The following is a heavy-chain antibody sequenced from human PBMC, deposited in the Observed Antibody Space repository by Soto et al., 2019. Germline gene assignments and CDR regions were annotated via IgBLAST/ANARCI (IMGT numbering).Heavy chain of an antibody. D-gene: IGHD2-21*01. CDR1: GYTFSRYG. CDR2: ISAYNGNT. CDR3: ARDQGFRVVINSNCFDP. Sequence: ASVKVSCKASGYTFSRYGIMWVRQAPGQGLEWMGWISAYNGNTNSAEKLRGRLTMTTDASTTTAYMELRSLRSDDTAIYYCARDQGFRVVINSNCFDPCGQRTLVTVSS. J-gene: IGHJ5*02. V-gene: IGHV1-18*01.